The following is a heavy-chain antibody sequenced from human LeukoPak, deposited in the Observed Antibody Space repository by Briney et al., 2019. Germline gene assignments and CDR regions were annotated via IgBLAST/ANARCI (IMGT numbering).Heavy chain of an antibody. CDR3: ARDSRATYYYDSSGMGNWFDP. D-gene: IGHD3-22*01. Sequence: GGSLRLSCAASGFTFSSYSMNWVRQAPGKGLEWVSSISSSSYIYYADSVKGRFTISRDNAKNSLYLQMNSLRAEDTAVYYCARDSRATYYYDSSGMGNWFDPWGQGTLVTVSS. CDR1: GFTFSSYS. CDR2: ISSSSYI. V-gene: IGHV3-21*01. J-gene: IGHJ5*02.